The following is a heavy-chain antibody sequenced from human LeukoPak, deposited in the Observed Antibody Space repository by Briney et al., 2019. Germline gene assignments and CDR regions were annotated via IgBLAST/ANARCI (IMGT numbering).Heavy chain of an antibody. Sequence: GGSLRLSCAASGFTFSSYAMHWVRQAPGKGLEWVAVISYDGSNKYYADSVKGRFTISRDNSKNTLYLQMNSLRAEDTAVYYCARDSLDYYDSSGLDYWGQGTLVTVSS. J-gene: IGHJ4*02. V-gene: IGHV3-30-3*01. D-gene: IGHD3-22*01. CDR2: ISYDGSNK. CDR1: GFTFSSYA. CDR3: ARDSLDYYDSSGLDY.